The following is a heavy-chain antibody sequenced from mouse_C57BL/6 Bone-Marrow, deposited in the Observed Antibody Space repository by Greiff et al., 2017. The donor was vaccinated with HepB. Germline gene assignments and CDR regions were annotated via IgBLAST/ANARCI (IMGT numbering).Heavy chain of an antibody. CDR3: ARRYYWSSWSFDV. CDR1: GYTFTSYW. Sequence: QVQLQQPGAELVKPGASVKMSCKASGYTFTSYWITWVKQRPGQGLEWIGDIYPGSGSTNYNEKFKSKATLTVDTSSSTAYMQLSSLTSEDSAVYYSARRYYWSSWSFDVWGTGTTVTVSS. J-gene: IGHJ1*03. CDR2: IYPGSGST. V-gene: IGHV1-55*01. D-gene: IGHD1-1*01.